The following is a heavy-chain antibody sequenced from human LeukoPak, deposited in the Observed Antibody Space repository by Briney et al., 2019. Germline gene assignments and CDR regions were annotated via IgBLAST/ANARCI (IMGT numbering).Heavy chain of an antibody. CDR1: AFTFSSNA. Sequence: PGGSLRLICAACAFTFSSNAMSWVRHAPGKGLEWVSAISGSGGSTYYADSVKGRFTISRDNYKNTLYLQMNSLRAEGTAVYYCTNLWFGERNFDYWGQGTLVTVSS. J-gene: IGHJ4*02. V-gene: IGHV3-23*01. CDR3: TNLWFGERNFDY. D-gene: IGHD3-10*01. CDR2: ISGSGGST.